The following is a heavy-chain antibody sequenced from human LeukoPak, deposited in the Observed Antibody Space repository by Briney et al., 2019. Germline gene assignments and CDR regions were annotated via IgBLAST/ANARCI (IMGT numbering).Heavy chain of an antibody. J-gene: IGHJ4*02. CDR1: GGSISFYY. CDR2: ISYSGST. V-gene: IGHV4-59*01. Sequence: SETLSLTCTVSGGSISFYYWNWIRQPPGKGLEWIGYISYSGSTNYNPSLKSRVTISVDTSKNQFSLKLSSLTAADTAVYYCARDSEEGILDYWGQGTLVTVSS. CDR3: ARDSEEGILDY. D-gene: IGHD3-9*01.